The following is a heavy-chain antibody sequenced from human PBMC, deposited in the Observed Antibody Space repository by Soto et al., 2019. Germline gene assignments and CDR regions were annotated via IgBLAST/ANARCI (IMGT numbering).Heavy chain of an antibody. CDR2: IYSGGST. J-gene: IGHJ4*02. CDR3: ARGAQVGFDSSQHLAY. V-gene: IGHV3-66*01. D-gene: IGHD3-22*01. CDR1: GFTVSSNY. Sequence: EVQLVESGGGLVQPGGSLRLSCAASGFTVSSNYMSWVRQAPGKGLEWVSVIYSGGSTYYADSVKGRFTISRDNSKKRRNLKMTGLRAEATAVYYWARGAQVGFDSSQHLAYWGKGTLVTVSS.